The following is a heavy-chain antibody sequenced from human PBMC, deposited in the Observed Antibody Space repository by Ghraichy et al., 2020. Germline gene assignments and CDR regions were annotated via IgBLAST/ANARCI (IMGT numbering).Heavy chain of an antibody. V-gene: IGHV4-59*08. CDR1: GGSMRSYY. J-gene: IGHJ6*02. D-gene: IGHD6-13*01. CDR2: IFYSGST. Sequence: SETLSLTCSVSGGSMRSYYWGWFRQPPGKALEWIGYIFYSGSTKENPSLEDQVRISVDTSMTHFSLRLRSVTAADTAVYYCARLGLSNPYSNGWLDQYYGMDVWGLGTTVTVSS. CDR3: ARLGLSNPYSNGWLDQYYGMDV.